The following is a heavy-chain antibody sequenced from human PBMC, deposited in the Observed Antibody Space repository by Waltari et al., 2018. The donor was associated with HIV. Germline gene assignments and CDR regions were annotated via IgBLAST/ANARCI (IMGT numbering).Heavy chain of an antibody. Sequence: QVQLQQWGAGQLKPSQTLSITCAVYGASFNDYYWPWIRQSPGKGSDWIGEINHRGTHNYSPSLKGRVLMSVDTYKNQFCLEVHFLSAADWGLYFCAGLRLAVPQSTVHYYYGLYVWGQGATVIVSS. CDR3: AGLRLAVPQSTVHYYYGLYV. V-gene: IGHV4-34*02. J-gene: IGHJ6*02. CDR2: INHRGTH. CDR1: GASFNDYY. D-gene: IGHD2-21*02.